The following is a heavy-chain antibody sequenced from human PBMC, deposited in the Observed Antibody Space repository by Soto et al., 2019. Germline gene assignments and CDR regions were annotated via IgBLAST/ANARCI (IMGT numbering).Heavy chain of an antibody. Sequence: QVQLVQSGAEVKKPGASVKVSCKASGYTFTGYYMHWVRQAPGQGLEWMGWINPNSGGTNYAQKFQGWVTMTRDTSISTAYMELRRLRSDDTAVYYCARVGRRYSGYDWSDGMDVCGQGTTVTVSS. V-gene: IGHV1-2*04. D-gene: IGHD5-12*01. CDR2: INPNSGGT. J-gene: IGHJ6*02. CDR3: ARVGRRYSGYDWSDGMDV. CDR1: GYTFTGYY.